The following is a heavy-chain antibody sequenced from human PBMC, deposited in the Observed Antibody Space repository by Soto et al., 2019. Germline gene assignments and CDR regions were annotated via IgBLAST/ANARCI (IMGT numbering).Heavy chain of an antibody. CDR3: ARGRYSSSWYYYYGMDV. CDR1: GYTFTSYD. D-gene: IGHD6-13*01. V-gene: IGHV1-8*01. Sequence: WASVKVSCKASGYTFTSYDINWVRQATGQGLEWMGWMNPNSGNTGYAQKFQGRVTMTRNTSISTAYMELSSLRSEDTAVYYCARGRYSSSWYYYYGMDVWGQGTTVTVSS. J-gene: IGHJ6*02. CDR2: MNPNSGNT.